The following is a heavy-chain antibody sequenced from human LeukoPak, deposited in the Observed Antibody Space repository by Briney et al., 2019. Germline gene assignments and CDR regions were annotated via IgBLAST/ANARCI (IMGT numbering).Heavy chain of an antibody. CDR3: AKDPMATITLFDY. J-gene: IGHJ4*02. V-gene: IGHV3-48*01. CDR1: GFTFSNYN. Sequence: GGSLRLSCAASGFTFSNYNMNWVRRAPGKGLEWVSYITLSSTTKYYADSVKGRFTISRDNAKNSLYLHMSSLRAEDTAVYYCAKDPMATITLFDYWGQGTLVTVSS. CDR2: ITLSSTTK. D-gene: IGHD5-24*01.